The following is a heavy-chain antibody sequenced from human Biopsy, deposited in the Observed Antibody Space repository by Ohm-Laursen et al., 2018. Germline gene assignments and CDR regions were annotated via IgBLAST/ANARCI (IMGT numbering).Heavy chain of an antibody. Sequence: SLRLSCTASGFPFHNYAMNWVRRAPRKGLEWVSGINAPGGKTYYADSVKGRFTISRDNSKNSLYLQMNSLRAEDTAVYYCAKGYGPDNWFDPWGQGTLVTVSS. V-gene: IGHV3-23*01. J-gene: IGHJ5*02. CDR2: INAPGGKT. CDR1: GFPFHNYA. CDR3: AKGYGPDNWFDP. D-gene: IGHD3-16*01.